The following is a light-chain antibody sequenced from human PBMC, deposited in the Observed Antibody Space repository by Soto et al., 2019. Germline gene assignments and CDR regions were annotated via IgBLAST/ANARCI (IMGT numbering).Light chain of an antibody. CDR1: QSVSTN. CDR2: GSS. J-gene: IGKJ3*01. V-gene: IGKV3-15*01. Sequence: PGESATLSCRASQSVSTNLAWYQQKPGQAPRLVIYGSSIRATGIPARFSGSASGTEFTLTISSLQSEDFAVYYCQQNKKSPFTFGTGNKVDI. CDR3: QQNKKSPFT.